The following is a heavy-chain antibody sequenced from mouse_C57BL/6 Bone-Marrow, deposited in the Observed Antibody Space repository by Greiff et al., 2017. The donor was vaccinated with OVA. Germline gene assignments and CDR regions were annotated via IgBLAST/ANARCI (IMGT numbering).Heavy chain of an antibody. Sequence: EVKLMESGEGLVKPGGSLKLSCAASGFTFSSYAMSWVRQTPEKRLEWVAYISSGGDYIYYADTVKGRFTISRDNARNTLYLQMSSLKSEDTAMYYCTRDKATPFDYWGQGTTLTVSS. CDR2: ISSGGDYI. CDR1: GFTFSSYA. CDR3: TRDKATPFDY. V-gene: IGHV5-9-1*02. J-gene: IGHJ2*01. D-gene: IGHD3-2*02.